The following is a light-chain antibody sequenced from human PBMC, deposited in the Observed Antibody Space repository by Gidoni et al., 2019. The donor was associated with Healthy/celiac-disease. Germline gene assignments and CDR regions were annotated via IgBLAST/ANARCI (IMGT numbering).Light chain of an antibody. J-gene: IGKJ4*01. CDR1: QSISSY. Sequence: IQMTQSPSSLSASVGDRVTITCRASQSISSYLNWYQQKPGKAPKLLIYAASSLQSGVPSRFSGSGSGTDFTLTISSLQPEDFATYYCQQSYSTPLTVXGXTKVESK. CDR2: AAS. V-gene: IGKV1-39*01. CDR3: QQSYSTPLT.